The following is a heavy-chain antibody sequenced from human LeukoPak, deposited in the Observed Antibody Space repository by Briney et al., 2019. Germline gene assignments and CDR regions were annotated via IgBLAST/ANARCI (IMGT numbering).Heavy chain of an antibody. J-gene: IGHJ3*02. CDR2: IKQDGSEK. CDR3: ARGQQPNIVVVPAATRPQKGPTSFDI. Sequence: PGGSLRLSCAASGFTFSSYWMSWVRQAPGKGLEWVANIKQDGSEKYYVDSVKGRFTISRDNAKNSLYLQMNSLRAEDTAVYYCARGQQPNIVVVPAATRPQKGPTSFDIWGQGTMVTVSS. V-gene: IGHV3-7*01. CDR1: GFTFSSYW. D-gene: IGHD2-2*01.